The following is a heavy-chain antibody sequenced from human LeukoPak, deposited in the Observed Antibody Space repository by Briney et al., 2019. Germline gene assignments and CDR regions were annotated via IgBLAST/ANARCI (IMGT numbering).Heavy chain of an antibody. CDR1: GASIRSGDYY. CDR3: ARDCSGGSCYGAFDI. J-gene: IGHJ3*02. Sequence: TPSQTLSLTCTVSGASIRSGDYYWSWIRQPPGKGLEWIGYIYDSGSTYYNPSLKSRITISVDTSEDRFPLKLSSVTATDTAVYYCARDCSGGSCYGAFDIWGQGTMVTVSS. D-gene: IGHD2-15*01. CDR2: IYDSGST. V-gene: IGHV4-30-4*01.